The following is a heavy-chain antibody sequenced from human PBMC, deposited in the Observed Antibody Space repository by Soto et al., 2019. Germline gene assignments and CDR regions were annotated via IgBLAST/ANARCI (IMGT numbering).Heavy chain of an antibody. CDR3: ARSGAYCTSIASLFDSF. V-gene: IGHV1-18*01. J-gene: IGHJ4*02. D-gene: IGHD2-8*01. CDR1: VYTFSSYG. CDR2: ISAYNGDT. Sequence: QAQLVQSGAEVKKPGASVKVSCSASVYTFSSYGYAWVRQAPGQGLEWMGWISAYNGDTNYAQKFQDRVTLTTDTATTTAYMELRNLGSDDTAVYYCARSGAYCTSIASLFDSFWGLGPLVTVSS.